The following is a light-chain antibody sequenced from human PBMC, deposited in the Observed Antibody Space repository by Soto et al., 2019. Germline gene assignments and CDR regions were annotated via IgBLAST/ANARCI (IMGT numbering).Light chain of an antibody. Sequence: EIVLTQSPATLSSSPGEIATLSCRASQSVSRYLDWYQQKPGQAHRLLIYDASSRATGIPARFSRSGSGTHCILATGGQEPVDFADNHYLQRSNWPPTFGEGTNVEI. J-gene: IGKJ4*02. CDR2: DAS. CDR3: LQRSNWPPT. V-gene: IGKV3-11*01. CDR1: QSVSRY.